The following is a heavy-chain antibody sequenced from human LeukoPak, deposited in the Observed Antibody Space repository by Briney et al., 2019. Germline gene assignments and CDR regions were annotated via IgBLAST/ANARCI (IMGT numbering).Heavy chain of an antibody. Sequence: GESLKISCKASGYTFTGDWIGWVRQLPGKGLEWMGIIYPGDSDTKYNAPFQGQVTISADKSISTAYLQWGSLKASDTATYYCARPALYCSSTVCPPYMDVWGKGTTVTVSS. J-gene: IGHJ6*03. CDR2: IYPGDSDT. CDR3: ARPALYCSSTVCPPYMDV. D-gene: IGHD2-2*01. V-gene: IGHV5-51*01. CDR1: GYTFTGDW.